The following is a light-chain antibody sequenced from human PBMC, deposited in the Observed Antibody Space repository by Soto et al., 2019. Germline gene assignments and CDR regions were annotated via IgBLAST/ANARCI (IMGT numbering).Light chain of an antibody. CDR1: QSFSNY. V-gene: IGKV3-11*01. J-gene: IGKJ1*01. CDR3: QQRSDWPPWT. Sequence: EIVLTQFPATLSLSPGERATLSCRASQSFSNYLAWYQQKPGQAPRLLIYDASNRATGTPVRFSGSGSGTDFTLTISSLEPEDSAIYYCQQRSDWPPWTFGQGTKVEIK. CDR2: DAS.